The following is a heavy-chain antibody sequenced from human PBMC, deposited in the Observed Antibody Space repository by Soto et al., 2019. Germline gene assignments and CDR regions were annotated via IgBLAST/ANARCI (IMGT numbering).Heavy chain of an antibody. CDR1: GGTFSSYA. Sequence: QVQLVQSGAEVKKPGSSVKVSCKASGGTFSSYAISWVRQAPGQGLEWMGGIIPIFGTANYAQKFQGRVTITAAEYTSTAYMELSSLRSEDTAVYYCARRAYYYGSGSPAGDYWGQGTLVTVSS. CDR2: IIPIFGTA. CDR3: ARRAYYYGSGSPAGDY. J-gene: IGHJ4*02. V-gene: IGHV1-69*12. D-gene: IGHD3-10*01.